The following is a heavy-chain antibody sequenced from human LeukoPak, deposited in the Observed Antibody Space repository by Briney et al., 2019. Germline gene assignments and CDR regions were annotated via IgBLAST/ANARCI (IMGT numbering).Heavy chain of an antibody. V-gene: IGHV3-11*05. CDR3: ARVKVGTTNRFDF. J-gene: IGHJ4*02. CDR1: GFTFSDYY. Sequence: GGSLRLSCAASGFTFSDYYMSRIRQAPGKGLECVSYISFRSDYTNYPDSVKGRFTISRDNAKNSLYLQMNSLRADDTAVYYCARVKVGTTNRFDFWGQGSLVTVSS. CDR2: ISFRSDYT. D-gene: IGHD1-26*01.